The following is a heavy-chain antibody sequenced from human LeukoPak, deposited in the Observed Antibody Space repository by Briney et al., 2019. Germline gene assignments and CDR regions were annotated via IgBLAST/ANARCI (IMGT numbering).Heavy chain of an antibody. V-gene: IGHV3-23*01. J-gene: IGHJ4*02. CDR2: ISGSGSST. CDR1: GFTFISYA. CDR3: AKDLFSDSSGSYYDY. D-gene: IGHD3-22*01. Sequence: AGGSLRLSCAASGFTFISYAMSWVRQAPGKGLEWVSAISGSGSSTYYADSVKGRFTISRDNSKNTLYLQMNSLRAEETAVYYCAKDLFSDSSGSYYDYWGQGTLVTVSS.